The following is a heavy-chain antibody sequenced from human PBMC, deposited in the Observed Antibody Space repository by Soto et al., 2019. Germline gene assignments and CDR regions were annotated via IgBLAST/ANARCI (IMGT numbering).Heavy chain of an antibody. D-gene: IGHD5-18*01. CDR3: VVDSSMVDH. CDR2: ISHDGSNK. V-gene: IGHV3-30*03. J-gene: IGHJ4*02. Sequence: QVQLVESGGGVVQPGRSLKLSCEGSGFSFRSYGMHWVRQSPGKGLQWVGIISHDGSNKYYADSVKGRFTISRDNSKNTSFLQINSLRTEDTAVYYCVVDSSMVDHWGQGTLVTVSS. CDR1: GFSFRSYG.